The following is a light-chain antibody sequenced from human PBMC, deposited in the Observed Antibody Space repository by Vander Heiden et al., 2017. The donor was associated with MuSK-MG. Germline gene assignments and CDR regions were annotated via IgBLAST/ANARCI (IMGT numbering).Light chain of an antibody. CDR1: SSDIGGYNY. V-gene: IGLV2-14*03. J-gene: IGLJ2*01. CDR2: DVI. CDR3: SSYTSASTST. Sequence: QSALTQPASVSGSPGQSITISCTGTSSDIGGYNYVSWYQQHPGKAPKLIFYDVINRPSGVSNRFSGSKSGNTASLTISGLQSEDEADYYCSSYTSASTSTFGGGTKLTVL.